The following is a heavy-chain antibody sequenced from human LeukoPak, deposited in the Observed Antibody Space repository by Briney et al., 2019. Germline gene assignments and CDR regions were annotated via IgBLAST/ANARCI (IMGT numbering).Heavy chain of an antibody. CDR1: GLTFSTYA. Sequence: PGGSLRPSCAASGLTFSTYAMSWVRQAPGKGLEWVSGISGSGDTTSYADSVKGRFTISRDNSKNTLYLQMNSLRAEDTAVYYCAKVRLGEFSSIDYWGQGTLVTVSS. CDR2: ISGSGDTT. V-gene: IGHV3-23*01. J-gene: IGHJ4*02. D-gene: IGHD3-16*02. CDR3: AKVRLGEFSSIDY.